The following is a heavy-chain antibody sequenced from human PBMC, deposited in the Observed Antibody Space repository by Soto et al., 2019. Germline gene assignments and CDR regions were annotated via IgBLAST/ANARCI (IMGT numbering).Heavy chain of an antibody. Sequence: GGSLRLSCAASGFSFSTYEMNWVRQAPGKGLEWVSYISKSGIDIYYADSVKGRFTISRDNANNSLYLQMNSLRAEDTAVYYCAPRKYGSFNIGAFDIWGQGTMVTVSS. CDR1: GFSFSTYE. D-gene: IGHD1-26*01. CDR2: ISKSGIDI. V-gene: IGHV3-48*03. CDR3: APRKYGSFNIGAFDI. J-gene: IGHJ3*02.